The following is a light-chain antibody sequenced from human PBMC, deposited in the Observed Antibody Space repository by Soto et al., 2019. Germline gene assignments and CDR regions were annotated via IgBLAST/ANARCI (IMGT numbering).Light chain of an antibody. V-gene: IGLV3-21*02. CDR2: NDG. J-gene: IGLJ2*01. Sequence: SYELTQAPSVSVAPGQTAAITCGGDAFGDRRVHWYQQRPGQAPVLVIYNDGDRPSGISERFSGSNSGTTATLTINRVEGGDEADYYCQVWDSYSLHVIFGGGTKLTVL. CDR3: QVWDSYSLHVI. CDR1: AFGDRR.